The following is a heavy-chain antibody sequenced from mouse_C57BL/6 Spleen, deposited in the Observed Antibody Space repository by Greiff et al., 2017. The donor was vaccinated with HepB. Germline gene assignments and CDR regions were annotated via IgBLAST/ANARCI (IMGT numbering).Heavy chain of an antibody. V-gene: IGHV1-61*01. CDR3: ARGLITDYFDY. CDR2: IYPSDSET. Sequence: QVQLQQSGAELVRPGSSVKLSCKASGYTFTSYWMDWVKQRPGQGLEWIGNIYPSDSETHYNQKFKDKATLTVDKSSSTAYMPLSSLTSEDSAVYYCARGLITDYFDYWGQGTTLTVSS. D-gene: IGHD2-4*01. CDR1: GYTFTSYW. J-gene: IGHJ2*01.